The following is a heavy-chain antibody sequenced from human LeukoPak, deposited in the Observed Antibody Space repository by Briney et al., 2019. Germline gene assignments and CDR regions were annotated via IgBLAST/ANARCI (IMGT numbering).Heavy chain of an antibody. CDR2: INHSGST. D-gene: IGHD6-19*01. CDR3: ARAVHIRAVVLDYYYYYGMDV. CDR1: GGTFSGYY. Sequence: PSETLCLTCAAYGGTFSGYYWSWIRQPPGKGLEWIGEINHSGSTNYNPSLKSRLTISVDTSKNQFSLKLSSVTAADTAVYYCARAVHIRAVVLDYYYYYGMDVWGQGTTVTVSS. V-gene: IGHV4-34*01. J-gene: IGHJ6*02.